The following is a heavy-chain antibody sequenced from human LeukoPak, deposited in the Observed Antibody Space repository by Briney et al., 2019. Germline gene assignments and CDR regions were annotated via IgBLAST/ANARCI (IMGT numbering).Heavy chain of an antibody. J-gene: IGHJ5*02. D-gene: IGHD3-16*01. CDR3: ARLAAGDIDP. V-gene: IGHV4-30-4*01. CDR2: IYYSGST. Sequence: PSETLSLTCAVSGGSISSGDYYWSWIRQPPGKGLEWIGYIYYSGSTYYNPSLKSRVTISVGTSKNQFSLKLSSVTAADTAVYYCARLAAGDIDPWGQGTLVTVSS. CDR1: GGSISSGDYY.